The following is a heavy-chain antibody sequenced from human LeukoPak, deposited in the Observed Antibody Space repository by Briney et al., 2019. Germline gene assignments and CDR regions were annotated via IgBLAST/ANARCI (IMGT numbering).Heavy chain of an antibody. J-gene: IGHJ4*02. Sequence: GGSLRLSCAASGFTLSSYEMNWVRQAPGKGLEWVSYISSSSSTIYYADSVKGRFTISRDNAKNSLYLQMNSLRAEDTAVYYCAKLAKYFYGAETFYFFEHWGQGTPVTASS. CDR3: AKLAKYFYGAETFYFFEH. CDR2: ISSSSSTI. V-gene: IGHV3-48*01. D-gene: IGHD3-10*01. CDR1: GFTLSSYE.